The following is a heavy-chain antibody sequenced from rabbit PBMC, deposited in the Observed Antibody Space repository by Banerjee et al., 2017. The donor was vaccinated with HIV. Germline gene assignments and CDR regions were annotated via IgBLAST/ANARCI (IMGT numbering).Heavy chain of an antibody. CDR1: GFDFSTYY. CDR3: ARSGDSYTDYLNL. D-gene: IGHD6-1*01. CDR2: IAAGNGRT. Sequence: QLVQSWGGLVQPGGSLKLSCKASGFDFSTYYMIWVRQAPGKGLEWIGTIAAGNGRTYYASWVNGRFTVSSDNAQNTVDLQLNSLTVADTATYFCARSGDSYTDYLNLWGPGTLVTVS. V-gene: IGHV1S7*01. J-gene: IGHJ4*01.